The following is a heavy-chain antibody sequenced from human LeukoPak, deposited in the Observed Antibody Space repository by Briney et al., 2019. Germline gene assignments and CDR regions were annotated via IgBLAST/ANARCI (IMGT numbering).Heavy chain of an antibody. CDR2: INHSGGT. J-gene: IGHJ6*01. CDR3: ARANYDSSGYRRYYNYYGMDV. Sequence: SETLSLTCAVSGYSISSSNWWGWIRQPPGKGLEWIGEINHSGGTNYNPSLKSRVTISRDTSKSHFSLRLSSVTAADTAVYYCARANYDSSGYRRYYNYYGMDVWGQGTTVTVSS. V-gene: IGHV4-4*02. CDR1: GYSISSSNW. D-gene: IGHD3-22*01.